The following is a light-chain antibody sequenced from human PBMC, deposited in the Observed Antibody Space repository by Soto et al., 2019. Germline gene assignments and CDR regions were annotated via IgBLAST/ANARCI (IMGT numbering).Light chain of an antibody. CDR2: AAS. V-gene: IGKV1-39*01. Sequence: DIQMTQSPSSLSAFMGDIVTITCRATQSISSYLNWYQQKPGKAPNLLIYAASSLQDGVTSRFSGSGSGTYFTLTISTLQPGDVATYYCQQTYTTPYTLGPGTKLEIK. J-gene: IGKJ2*01. CDR1: QSISSY. CDR3: QQTYTTPYT.